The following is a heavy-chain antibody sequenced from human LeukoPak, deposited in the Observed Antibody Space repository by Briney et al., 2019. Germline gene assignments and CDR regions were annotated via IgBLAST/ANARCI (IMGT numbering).Heavy chain of an antibody. D-gene: IGHD3-3*01. CDR3: ARQVIIGYFDY. CDR2: IIPIFGTA. J-gene: IGHJ4*02. Sequence: SVKVSCKASGYTFTSYAAKWVRQAPGQGLEWMGGIIPIFGTANYAQKFQGRVTITADESTSTAYMELSSLRSEDTAVYYCARQVIIGYFDYWGQGTLVTVSS. V-gene: IGHV1-69*13. CDR1: GYTFTSYA.